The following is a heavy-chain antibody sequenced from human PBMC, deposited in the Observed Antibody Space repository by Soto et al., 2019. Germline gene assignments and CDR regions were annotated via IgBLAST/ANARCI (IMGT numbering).Heavy chain of an antibody. V-gene: IGHV3-23*01. CDR2: ISASGRST. CDR3: ADGGEWSFNFEY. CDR1: GFTFSSYA. Sequence: GGSLRLSCAASGFTFSSYAMSWVRQAPGKGLEWVSGISASGRSTYYPDYVKGRFTISRDNSKNTLYLQMNNLRAEDTAVYYCADGGEWSFNFEYSGLGTLVTVSS. D-gene: IGHD3-16*02. J-gene: IGHJ4*02.